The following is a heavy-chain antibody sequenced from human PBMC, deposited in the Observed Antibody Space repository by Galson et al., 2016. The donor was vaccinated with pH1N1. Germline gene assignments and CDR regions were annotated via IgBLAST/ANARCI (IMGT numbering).Heavy chain of an antibody. V-gene: IGHV1-69*13. D-gene: IGHD6-19*01. CDR2: IIPVFGII. CDR3: ATAGFSARKFDY. J-gene: IGHJ4*02. CDR1: GGSFSRHA. Sequence: SVKVSCKASGGSFSRHAINWVRQAPGQGLEWMGGIIPVFGIINYAQNFQGRGTITADESTNTAYMELRRLRSEDTAVYYCATAGFSARKFDYWGQGTLVTVSS.